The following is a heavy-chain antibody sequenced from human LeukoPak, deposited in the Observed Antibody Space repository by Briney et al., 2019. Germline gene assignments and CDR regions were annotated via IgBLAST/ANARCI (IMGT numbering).Heavy chain of an antibody. Sequence: ASVKVSCKASGYTFTGYYMHWVRQAPGQGLEWMGRINPNSGGTNYAQKFQGRVTMTRDTSISTAYMELSSLRSEDTAVYYCARDLRDCSSTSCYTGMGDYWGQGTLVTVSS. V-gene: IGHV1-2*06. CDR2: INPNSGGT. D-gene: IGHD2-2*02. CDR1: GYTFTGYY. J-gene: IGHJ4*02. CDR3: ARDLRDCSSTSCYTGMGDY.